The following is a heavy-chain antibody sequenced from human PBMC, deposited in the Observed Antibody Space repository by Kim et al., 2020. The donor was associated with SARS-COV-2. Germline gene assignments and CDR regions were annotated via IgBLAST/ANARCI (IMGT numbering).Heavy chain of an antibody. J-gene: IGHJ4*01. D-gene: IGHD1-26*01. CDR1: GFPFGNHA. CDR3: ARDMMERPMQKWYFD. Sequence: GGSLRLSCEGSGFPFGNHALHWVRQIPGKGLDWVSGISWNGVDVTYADSLKGRFRTSRDNARNSLFLHIDSLTSDDTAFYFCARDMMERPMQKWYFD. CDR2: ISWNGVDV. V-gene: IGHV3-9*01.